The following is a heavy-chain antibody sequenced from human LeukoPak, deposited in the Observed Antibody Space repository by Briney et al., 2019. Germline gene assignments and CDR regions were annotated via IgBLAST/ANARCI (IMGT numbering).Heavy chain of an antibody. CDR1: GFTVSSNY. V-gene: IGHV3-66*01. J-gene: IGHJ5*02. CDR3: ARGAGYCTGGSCYGDWFDP. D-gene: IGHD2-15*01. CDR2: IYSGGST. Sequence: GGSLRLSCAASGFTVSSNYMSWVRQAPGKGLEWVSVIYSGGSTYYANSVKGRFTISRDNSKNTLYLQMNSLRAEDTAVYYCARGAGYCTGGSCYGDWFDPWGQGTLVTVSS.